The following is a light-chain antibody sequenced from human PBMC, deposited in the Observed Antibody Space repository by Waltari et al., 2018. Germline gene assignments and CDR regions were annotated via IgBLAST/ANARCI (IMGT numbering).Light chain of an antibody. J-gene: IGKJ1*01. Sequence: EIVLTQSPGTLSLSPGERATLSSRASQSVRGSLAWYQQNAGQAPRLLSYGASSRATGIPDRFSGGGSGTDFSLTISRLEPEDFAVYYCQHYVRLPATFGQGTKVEI. V-gene: IGKV3-20*01. CDR1: QSVRGS. CDR3: QHYVRLPAT. CDR2: GAS.